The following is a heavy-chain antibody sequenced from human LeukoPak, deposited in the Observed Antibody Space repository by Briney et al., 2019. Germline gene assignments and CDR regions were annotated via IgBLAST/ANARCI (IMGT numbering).Heavy chain of an antibody. D-gene: IGHD6-13*01. J-gene: IGHJ4*02. CDR3: AKTSRAAVGRSPFDY. Sequence: GGSLRLSCAASGFTFTNCAMSWVRQAPDKGLEWVSTISGPGGTTYYTDSVKGRFTISRDNSKTTVYLQMNSLRAEDTAIYYCAKTSRAAVGRSPFDYRGQGTLVTVSS. CDR2: ISGPGGTT. CDR1: GFTFTNCA. V-gene: IGHV3-23*01.